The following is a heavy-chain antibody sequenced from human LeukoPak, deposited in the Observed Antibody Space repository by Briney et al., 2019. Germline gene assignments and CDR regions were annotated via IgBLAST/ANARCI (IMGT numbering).Heavy chain of an antibody. CDR1: GFTFSDYY. V-gene: IGHV3-11*01. CDR2: ISSSGSTI. J-gene: IGHJ3*02. D-gene: IGHD1-26*01. CDR3: AKEFSKRWELPRGDAFDI. Sequence: GGSLRLSCAASGFTFSDYYMSWIRQAPGKGLEWVSYISSSGSTIYYADSVKGRFTISRDNAKNSLYLQMNSLRAEDTAVYYCAKEFSKRWELPRGDAFDIWGQGTMVTVSS.